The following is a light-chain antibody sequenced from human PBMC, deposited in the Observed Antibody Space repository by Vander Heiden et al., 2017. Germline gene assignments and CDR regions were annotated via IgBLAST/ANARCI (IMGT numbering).Light chain of an antibody. CDR1: QTILNS. V-gene: IGKV1-39*01. J-gene: IGKJ2*01. CDR2: ASS. Sequence: MQMTKSPSSLTASVGDRDKVTYRASQTILNSFIWYQQKPAAAPSLLLYASSSMQSAVPSGFCGGGSWADFSLTIIDRQPEDFATYFCHQSYSTPRTFGQGTKVEI. CDR3: HQSYSTPRT.